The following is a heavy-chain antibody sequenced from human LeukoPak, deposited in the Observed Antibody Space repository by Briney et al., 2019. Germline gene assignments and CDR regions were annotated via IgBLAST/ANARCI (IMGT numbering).Heavy chain of an antibody. CDR1: GFTFSGSA. D-gene: IGHD2-2*01. Sequence: GGSLRLSCVASGFTFSGSAMSWGRKAPGKGLEWVSAISVSGSTTYYVDSVKGRFTISRDNSKNTLYLQMNSLRVEDTAVYYCAKDMRASYWGQGTLVPVSS. J-gene: IGHJ4*02. CDR3: AKDMRASY. CDR2: ISVSGSTT. V-gene: IGHV3-23*01.